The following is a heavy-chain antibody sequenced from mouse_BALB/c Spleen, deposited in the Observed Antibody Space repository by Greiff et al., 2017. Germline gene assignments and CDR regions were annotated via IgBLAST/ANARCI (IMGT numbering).Heavy chain of an antibody. D-gene: IGHD2-12*01. CDR3: ARHSRYDRYAMDY. CDR1: GFAFSSYD. J-gene: IGHJ4*01. V-gene: IGHV5-12-1*01. CDR2: ISSGGGST. Sequence: EVMLVESGGGLVKPGGSLKLSCAASGFAFSSYDMSWVRQTPEKRLEWVAYISSGGGSTYYPDTVKGRFTISRDNAKNTLYLQMSSLKSEDTAMYYCARHSRYDRYAMDYWGQGTSVTVSS.